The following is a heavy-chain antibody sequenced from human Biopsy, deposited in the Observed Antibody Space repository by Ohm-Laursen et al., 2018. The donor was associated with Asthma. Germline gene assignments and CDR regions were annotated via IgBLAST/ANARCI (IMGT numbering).Heavy chain of an antibody. CDR3: ARQKLAAAEGPFDL. D-gene: IGHD6-13*01. CDR1: NGSISSNFYY. J-gene: IGHJ3*01. V-gene: IGHV4-39*01. Sequence: SDTLSLTCTVSNGSISSNFYYWGWTRQPPGKGLEWVGSIHKNGIGYYKSSLKSRLTISVDTSKNQFSLKVTSVTAADTAVYYCARQKLAAAEGPFDLWGQGTMVTVSS. CDR2: IHKNGIG.